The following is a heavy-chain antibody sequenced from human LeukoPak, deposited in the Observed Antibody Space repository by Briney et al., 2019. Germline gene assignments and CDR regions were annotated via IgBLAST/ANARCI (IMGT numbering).Heavy chain of an antibody. CDR1: GGSFSGYY. V-gene: IGHV4-34*01. CDR3: ARRDSARWLQFLFDY. Sequence: SETLSLTCAVYGGSFSGYYWSWIRQPPGKGLEWIGEINHSGSTNYNPSLKSRVTISVDTSKNQFSLKLSSVTAADTAVYYCARRDSARWLQFLFDYWGQGTLVTVSS. D-gene: IGHD5-24*01. CDR2: INHSGST. J-gene: IGHJ4*02.